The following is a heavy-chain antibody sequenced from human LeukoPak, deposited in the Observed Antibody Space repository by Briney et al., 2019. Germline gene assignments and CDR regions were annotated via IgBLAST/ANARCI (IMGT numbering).Heavy chain of an antibody. CDR1: GGSISTYY. CDR2: ISYSGNT. V-gene: IGHV4-59*12. CDR3: AKGYCSGGSCYSAFDI. D-gene: IGHD2-15*01. J-gene: IGHJ3*02. Sequence: SETLSLTCTVSGGSISTYYWSWIRQPPGEGLEWIGYISYSGNTNYNPSLKSRVTISVHTSKNQFSLNMSSVTAADTAVYYCAKGYCSGGSCYSAFDIWGQGTVVTVSS.